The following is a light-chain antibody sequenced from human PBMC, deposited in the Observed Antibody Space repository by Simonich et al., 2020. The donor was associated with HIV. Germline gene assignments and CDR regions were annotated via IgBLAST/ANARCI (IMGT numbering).Light chain of an antibody. V-gene: IGKV3-15*01. CDR2: GAS. CDR1: QSVSRN. Sequence: EIVMTQSPATLSVSPGERATLSCRASQSVSRNLAWYEPKPGQAPRLLIYGASTRATGIPARFSGSGSGTEFTLTISSTQSEDFAVYYCQQYNNWPSPFTFGPGTKVDIK. J-gene: IGKJ3*01. CDR3: QQYNNWPSPFT.